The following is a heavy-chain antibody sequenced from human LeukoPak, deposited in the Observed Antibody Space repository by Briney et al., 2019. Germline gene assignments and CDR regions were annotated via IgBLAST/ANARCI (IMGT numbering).Heavy chain of an antibody. V-gene: IGHV4-39*01. CDR3: ARQQYCSSTSCRYFDY. CDR2: IYYSGST. J-gene: IGHJ4*02. D-gene: IGHD2-2*01. Sequence: WIRQPPGKGLEWIGSIYYSGSTYYNPSLKSRVTISVDTSKNQFSLKLSSVTAADTAVYYCARQQYCSSTSCRYFDYWGQGTLVTVSS.